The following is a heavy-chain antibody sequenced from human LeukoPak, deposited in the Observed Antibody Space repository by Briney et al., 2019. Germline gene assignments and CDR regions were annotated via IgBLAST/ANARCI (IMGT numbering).Heavy chain of an antibody. V-gene: IGHV1-3*01. D-gene: IGHD3-22*01. Sequence: ASVKVSCKASGYTFTSYAMHWVRQAPGQRLEWMRWINAGNGNTKYSQKFQGRVTITRDTSASTAYMELSSLRSEDTAVYYCARGPGDYDSSGPYSPPFDYWGQGTLVTVSS. J-gene: IGHJ4*02. CDR2: INAGNGNT. CDR3: ARGPGDYDSSGPYSPPFDY. CDR1: GYTFTSYA.